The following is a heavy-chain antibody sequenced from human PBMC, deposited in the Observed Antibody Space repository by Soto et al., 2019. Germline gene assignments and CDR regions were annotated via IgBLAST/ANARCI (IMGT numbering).Heavy chain of an antibody. Sequence: SGPTLVNPTQTLTLTCTFSGFSLTTRGVGVGWIRQPPGKALECLALIYWDDDKRYSPSLQSRLSITKDTSKNQVALTMTNVDPVDTATYYCAHIPNYYQYDWFDPWGQGTLVTVSS. CDR3: AHIPNYYQYDWFDP. CDR1: GFSLTTRGVG. J-gene: IGHJ5*02. D-gene: IGHD3-16*01. CDR2: IYWDDDK. V-gene: IGHV2-5*02.